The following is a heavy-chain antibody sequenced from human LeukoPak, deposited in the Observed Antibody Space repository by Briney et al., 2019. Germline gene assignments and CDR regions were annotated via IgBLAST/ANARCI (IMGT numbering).Heavy chain of an antibody. J-gene: IGHJ4*02. V-gene: IGHV3-7*01. CDR1: GFTFSSYN. Sequence: GESLRLSCAASGFTFSSYNMDWVRQAPGKGLEWVANIKQHGSEKYYVDSVKGRFTISRDNAKNSLYLQMNSLRAEDTAVYYCVRAPFYDIMTGYFFDYWGQGTLVTVSS. CDR3: VRAPFYDIMTGYFFDY. CDR2: IKQHGSEK. D-gene: IGHD3-9*01.